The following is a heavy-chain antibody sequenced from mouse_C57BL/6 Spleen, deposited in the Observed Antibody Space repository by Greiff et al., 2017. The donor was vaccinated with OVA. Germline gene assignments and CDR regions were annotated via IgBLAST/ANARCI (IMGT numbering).Heavy chain of an antibody. D-gene: IGHD1-1*01. V-gene: IGHV5-17*01. J-gene: IGHJ4*01. CDR1: GFTFSDYG. CDR3: ARDYGSPYAMDY. CDR2: ISSGSSNI. Sequence: EVKLVESGGGLVKPGGSLKLSCAASGFTFSDYGMHWVRQAPEKGLEWVAYISSGSSNIYYADTVKGRFTISRDNAKNTLFLPMTSLRSEDTAMYYCARDYGSPYAMDYWGQGTSVTVSS.